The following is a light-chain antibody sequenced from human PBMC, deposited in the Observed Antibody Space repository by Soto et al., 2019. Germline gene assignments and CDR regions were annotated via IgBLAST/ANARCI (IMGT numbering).Light chain of an antibody. CDR2: AAS. Sequence: DIQLTQSPSFLSASVGDRVTITCRASQGISSYLAWYQQKPGKAPKLLIYAASTLQSGVPSRFSGSGSGTEFTLTISSLQTEDFATYYRQQLNSYPQTFGQGTKVEIK. J-gene: IGKJ1*01. CDR3: QQLNSYPQT. V-gene: IGKV1-9*01. CDR1: QGISSY.